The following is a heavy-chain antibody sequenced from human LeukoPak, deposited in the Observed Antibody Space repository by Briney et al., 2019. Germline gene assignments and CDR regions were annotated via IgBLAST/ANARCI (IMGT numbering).Heavy chain of an antibody. D-gene: IGHD2-2*01. J-gene: IGHJ4*02. CDR2: IRYDGSNK. CDR1: GFTFSSYG. CDR3: AKDRVGYFDY. Sequence: GGSLRLSCAASGFTFSSYGMHWVRQAPGKGLEWVAFIRYDGSNKYYADSVKGRFTISRDNSKNTLYLQMNSPRAEDTAVYYCAKDRVGYFDYWGQGTLVTVSS. V-gene: IGHV3-30*02.